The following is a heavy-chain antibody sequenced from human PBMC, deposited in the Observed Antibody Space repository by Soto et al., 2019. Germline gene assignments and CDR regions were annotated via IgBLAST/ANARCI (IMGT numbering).Heavy chain of an antibody. V-gene: IGHV4-39*01. CDR3: ARHVNLPLAGTGFDS. Sequence: PSETLSVTCTVSGGYISDDTYYWGWKNKPPGKGLEWIGSMYYSGTSSYNPSLKSRVSMSVDTSKKQLSLRLTSVTAADTAVYYCARHVNLPLAGTGFDSWGRRILVTVSS. CDR2: MYYSGTS. J-gene: IGHJ4*02. CDR1: GGYISDDTYY. D-gene: IGHD6-19*01.